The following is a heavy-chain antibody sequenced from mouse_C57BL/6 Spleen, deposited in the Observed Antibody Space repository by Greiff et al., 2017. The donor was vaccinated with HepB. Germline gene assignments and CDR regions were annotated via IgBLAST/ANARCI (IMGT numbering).Heavy chain of an antibody. CDR3: ASPSYYSNFWFAY. J-gene: IGHJ3*01. V-gene: IGHV1-64*01. CDR2: IHPNSGST. CDR1: GYTFTSYW. D-gene: IGHD2-5*01. Sequence: QVQLQQSGAELVKPGASVKLSCKASGYTFTSYWMHWVKQRPGQGLEWIGMIHPNSGSTNYNEKFKSKATLTVDKSSSTAYMQLSSLTSEDSAVYYCASPSYYSNFWFAYWGQGTLVTVSA.